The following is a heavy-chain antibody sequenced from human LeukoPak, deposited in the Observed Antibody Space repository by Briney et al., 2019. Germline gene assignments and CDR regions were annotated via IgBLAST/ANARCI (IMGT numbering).Heavy chain of an antibody. Sequence: SETLSLTCAVYGGSFSGYYWSWIRQPPGKGLEWIGEINHSGSTNYNPSLRSRVTISVDTSKNQFSLKLSSVTAADTAVYYCARGRGSYYGSGNYFKPWYYFDYWGQGTLVTVSS. CDR1: GGSFSGYY. CDR3: ARGRGSYYGSGNYFKPWYYFDY. V-gene: IGHV4-34*01. CDR2: INHSGST. D-gene: IGHD3-10*01. J-gene: IGHJ4*02.